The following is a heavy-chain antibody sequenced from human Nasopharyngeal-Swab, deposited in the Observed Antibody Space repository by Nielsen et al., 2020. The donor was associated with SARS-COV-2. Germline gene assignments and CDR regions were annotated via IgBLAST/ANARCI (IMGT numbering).Heavy chain of an antibody. CDR1: GFTVSSNY. J-gene: IGHJ3*02. V-gene: IGHV3-53*01. D-gene: IGHD1-26*01. CDR2: IYSGGST. Sequence: GESLKISCAASGFTVSSNYMSWVRQAPGKGLEWVSVIYSGGSTYYADSVKGRFPISRDNYKNTLYLQMNSLRAVDTAVYYCSRARGALPFADAFDIWGQGTMVTVSS. CDR3: SRARGALPFADAFDI.